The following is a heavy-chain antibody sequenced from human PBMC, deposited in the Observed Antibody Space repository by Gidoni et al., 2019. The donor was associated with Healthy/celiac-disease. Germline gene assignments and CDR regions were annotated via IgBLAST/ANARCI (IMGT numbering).Heavy chain of an antibody. J-gene: IGHJ6*02. CDR2: INAGNGNT. CDR3: ARFLLAYSGYDRDLYYYYGMDV. CDR1: RYTFTSYA. Sequence: QVQLVQSGAEVKKPGASVKVSCKASRYTFTSYAMHWVRQAPGHRLEWMGWINAGNGNTKYSQKFQGRVTITRDTSASTAYMALCSLRSEDPAVYYCARFLLAYSGYDRDLYYYYGMDVWGQGTTVTVSS. D-gene: IGHD5-12*01. V-gene: IGHV1-3*01.